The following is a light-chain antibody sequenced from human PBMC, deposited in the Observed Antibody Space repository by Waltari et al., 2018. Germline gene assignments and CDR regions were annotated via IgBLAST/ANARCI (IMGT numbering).Light chain of an antibody. CDR3: QQYGSSVMYT. J-gene: IGKJ2*01. Sequence: VLTQSPGTLSLSPGERATLSCRASQSLTKRYLAWYQQKPGQATRILIYGASSGAAXXXXXXXGXXXXXXXXXXXXXLEPDDFAVYYCQQYGSSVMYTFGQGTKLEIK. CDR2: GAS. V-gene: IGKV3-20*01. CDR1: QSLTKRY.